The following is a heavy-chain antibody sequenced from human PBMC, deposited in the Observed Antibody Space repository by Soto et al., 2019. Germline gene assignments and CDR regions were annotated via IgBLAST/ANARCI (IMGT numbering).Heavy chain of an antibody. J-gene: IGHJ4*02. CDR1: GYTFTAYY. CDR3: ARDPIGGGAPYYLDY. D-gene: IGHD3-16*01. CDR2: INPNSGGT. Sequence: GASVKVSCKASGYTFTAYYMHWVRQAPGQGPEWAGWINPNSGGTNYAQKFQARVSMTRDTSISTAYMELSSLTSDDTAVYYCARDPIGGGAPYYLDYWGQGTLVTVSS. V-gene: IGHV1-2*02.